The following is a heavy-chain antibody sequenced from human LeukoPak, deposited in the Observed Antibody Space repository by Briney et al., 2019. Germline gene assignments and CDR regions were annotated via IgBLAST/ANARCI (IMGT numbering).Heavy chain of an antibody. J-gene: IGHJ4*02. V-gene: IGHV3-23*01. CDR2: ISGSGGST. CDR1: GFTFSSYA. Sequence: GGSLRLSCAASGFTFSSYAMSWVRQAPGKGLEWVSAISGSGGSTYYADSVKGRFTISRDNSKNTLYLQMNSLRAEDTAVYYCAKDREVRGVIIILGYWGQGTLVTVSS. CDR3: AKDREVRGVIIILGY. D-gene: IGHD3-10*01.